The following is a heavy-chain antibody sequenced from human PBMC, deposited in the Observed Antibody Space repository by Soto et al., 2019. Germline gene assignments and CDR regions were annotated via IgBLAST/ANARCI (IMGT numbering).Heavy chain of an antibody. CDR1: GYTFTSYG. CDR3: ARGKRGAYCSSTSCFYGMDV. J-gene: IGHJ6*02. V-gene: IGHV1-18*01. D-gene: IGHD2-2*01. Sequence: QVQLVQSGAEVKKPGASVKVSCKASGYTFTSYGISWVRQAPGQGLEWMGWISAYNGNTNYAQKLQGRVTMTTDTSTSTAYMELRSLRSDDTAVYYCARGKRGAYCSSTSCFYGMDVWGQGTTVTVSS. CDR2: ISAYNGNT.